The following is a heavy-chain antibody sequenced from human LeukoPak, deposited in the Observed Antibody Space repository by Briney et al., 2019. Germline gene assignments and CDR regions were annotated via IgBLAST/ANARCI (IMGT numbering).Heavy chain of an antibody. CDR1: GFTFKNNA. Sequence: PGGSLRLPCAASGFTFKNNAMSWVRQAPGKGLEWVSAVSGSGGSTYYADSVKGRFTISRDNSEDTLYLQMNSLTVEDTAVYYCAKTSGHSDYWGQGTLVTVSS. CDR2: VSGSGGST. D-gene: IGHD2-15*01. J-gene: IGHJ4*02. CDR3: AKTSGHSDY. V-gene: IGHV3-23*01.